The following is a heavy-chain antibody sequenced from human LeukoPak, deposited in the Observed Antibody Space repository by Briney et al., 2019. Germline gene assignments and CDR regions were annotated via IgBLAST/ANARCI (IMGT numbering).Heavy chain of an antibody. CDR3: ARDSSGYGGSWYFDL. Sequence: SETLSLTCTVSGGSISSYYWSWIRQPPGKGLEWIGYIYYSGSTKYNPSLKSRVTISGDTSKNQFSLKLSSVTAADTAVYYCARDSSGYGGSWYFDLWGRGTLVTVPS. D-gene: IGHD4-23*01. V-gene: IGHV4-59*01. CDR1: GGSISSYY. J-gene: IGHJ2*01. CDR2: IYYSGST.